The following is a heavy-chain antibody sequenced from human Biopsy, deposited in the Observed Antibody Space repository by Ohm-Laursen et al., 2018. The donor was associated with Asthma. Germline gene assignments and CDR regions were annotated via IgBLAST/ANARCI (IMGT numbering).Heavy chain of an antibody. CDR2: ISFDGSNK. J-gene: IGHJ4*02. Sequence: SLRLSCAASGFTFSNYGMHWVRQAPGKGLDWVAVISFDGSNKNYTDSVKGRFTISRDNSRNTLHLQMNSLRAEDTAVYYCAKDVFPGWELRRGPDYWGQGTLVNVSS. V-gene: IGHV3-30*18. D-gene: IGHD1-26*01. CDR1: GFTFSNYG. CDR3: AKDVFPGWELRRGPDY.